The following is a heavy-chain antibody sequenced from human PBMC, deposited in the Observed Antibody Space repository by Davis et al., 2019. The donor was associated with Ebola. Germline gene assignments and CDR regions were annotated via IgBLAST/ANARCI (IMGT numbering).Heavy chain of an antibody. CDR3: ATSITVVRGIFKSDF. CDR1: GFTFSSYS. D-gene: IGHD3-10*01. CDR2: ISSSRSYI. V-gene: IGHV3-21*01. J-gene: IGHJ4*02. Sequence: GESLKISCAASGFTFSSYSMNWVRQAPGKGLEWVSSISSSRSYIYYADSVKGRFTISRDNAKNSLYLQMNSLRAEDTAVYYCATSITVVRGIFKSDFWGQGTLVTVSS.